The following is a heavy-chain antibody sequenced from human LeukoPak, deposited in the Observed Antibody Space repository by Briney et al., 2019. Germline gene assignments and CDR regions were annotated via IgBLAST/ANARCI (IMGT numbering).Heavy chain of an antibody. J-gene: IGHJ4*02. CDR2: IIPIFGTA. CDR3: ARGGVGATPSLFDY. D-gene: IGHD1-26*01. V-gene: IGHV1-69*13. CDR1: GGTFSSYA. Sequence: ASGEVSCKASGGTFSSYAISWVRQAPGQGLEWMGGIIPIFGTANYAQKFQGRVTITADESTSTAYMELSSLRSEDTAVYYCARGGVGATPSLFDYWGQGNLVTVSS.